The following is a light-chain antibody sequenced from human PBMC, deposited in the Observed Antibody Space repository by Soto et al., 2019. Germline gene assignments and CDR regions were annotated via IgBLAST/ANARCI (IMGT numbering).Light chain of an antibody. Sequence: QSVLTQPPSASGSPGQSVTISCTGTSSDVGGYNYVSWYQHHPGKAPKLLIFEVTNRPSGVSSRFSGSKSGNTASLTISGLQTEDEATYYCGSSTDTDTLVIFGGGTKLTVL. V-gene: IGLV2-14*01. J-gene: IGLJ2*01. CDR3: GSSTDTDTLVI. CDR1: SSDVGGYNY. CDR2: EVT.